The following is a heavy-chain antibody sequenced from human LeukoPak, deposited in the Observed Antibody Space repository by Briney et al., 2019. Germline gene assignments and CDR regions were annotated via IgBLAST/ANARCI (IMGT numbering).Heavy chain of an antibody. J-gene: IGHJ6*03. V-gene: IGHV4-4*09. Sequence: SETLSLTCTVSGGSISSYYWSWIRQPPGKGLEWTGYIYTSGSTNYNPSLKSRVTISVDTSKNQFSLKLSSVTAADTAVYYCARHASSSLYYYMDVWGKGTTVTVSS. CDR3: ARHASSSLYYYMDV. CDR2: IYTSGST. D-gene: IGHD6-6*01. CDR1: GGSISSYY.